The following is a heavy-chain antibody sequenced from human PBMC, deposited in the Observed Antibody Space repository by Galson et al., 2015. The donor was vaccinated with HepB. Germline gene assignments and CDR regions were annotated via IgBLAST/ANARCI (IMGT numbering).Heavy chain of an antibody. CDR1: GFTFSSYA. Sequence: SLRLSCAASGFTFSSYAMHWVRQAPGKGLEWVAVISYDGSNKYYADSVKGRFTISRDNSKNTLYLQMNSLRAEDTAVYYCARDRQSYSSSSGAWDYWGQGTLVTVSS. CDR3: ARDRQSYSSSSGAWDY. J-gene: IGHJ4*02. CDR2: ISYDGSNK. V-gene: IGHV3-30-3*01. D-gene: IGHD6-6*01.